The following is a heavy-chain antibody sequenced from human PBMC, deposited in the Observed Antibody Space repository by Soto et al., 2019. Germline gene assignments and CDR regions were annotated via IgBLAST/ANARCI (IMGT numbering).Heavy chain of an antibody. J-gene: IGHJ4*02. CDR2: IYHSGST. V-gene: IGHV4-30-2*01. D-gene: IGHD3-10*01. CDR1: GGSISSGGYS. CDR3: ARVVGWFGELYYFDY. Sequence: QLQLQESGSGLVKPSQTLSLTCAVSGGSISSGGYSWSWIRQPPGKGLEWIGYIYHSGSTYYNPSLKSRVTMSVDRSKNQFSLKLSSVTAADTAVYYCARVVGWFGELYYFDYWGQGTLVTVSS.